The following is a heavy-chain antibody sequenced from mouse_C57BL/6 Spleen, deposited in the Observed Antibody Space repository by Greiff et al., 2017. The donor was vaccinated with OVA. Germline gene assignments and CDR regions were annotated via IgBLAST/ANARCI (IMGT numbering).Heavy chain of an antibody. CDR3: ARHYYGTVYYYAMDY. CDR1: GYTFTDYN. CDR2: INPNNGGT. V-gene: IGHV1-18*01. J-gene: IGHJ4*01. Sequence: VQLQQSGPELVKPGASVKIPCKASGYTFTDYNMDWVKQSHGKSLEWIGDINPNNGGTIYNQKFKGKATLTVDKSSSTAYMELRSLTSEDTAVYYCARHYYGTVYYYAMDYWGQGTSVTVSS. D-gene: IGHD1-1*01.